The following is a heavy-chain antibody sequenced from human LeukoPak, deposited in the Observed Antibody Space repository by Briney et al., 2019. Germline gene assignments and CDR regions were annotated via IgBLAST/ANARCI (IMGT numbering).Heavy chain of an antibody. D-gene: IGHD3-22*01. CDR1: GFTVSDNY. CDR2: ISGSGGST. J-gene: IGHJ4*02. V-gene: IGHV3-23*01. Sequence: GGSLRLSCAASGFTVSDNYVTWVRQAPGKGLEWVSSISGSGGSTHYADSVKGRFTISRDNSKNTLYLQMNNLRAGDTAFYYCAKSSYSDSSGFYREYYFDYWGQGTLVPVSS. CDR3: AKSSYSDSSGFYREYYFDY.